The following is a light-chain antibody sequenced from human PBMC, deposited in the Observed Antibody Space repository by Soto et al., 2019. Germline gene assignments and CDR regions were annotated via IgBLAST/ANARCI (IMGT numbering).Light chain of an antibody. CDR2: DAS. V-gene: IGKV3-11*01. CDR1: QSVSSY. CDR3: QQRSNWPRT. J-gene: IGKJ5*01. Sequence: EIVLTQSPATLSLSPGERATLSCRASQSVSSYLAWYQQKPGQPPRLLIYDASNRATGIPARFSGSGSGTDFTLTISSLEPEDFAVYYCQQRSNWPRTFG.